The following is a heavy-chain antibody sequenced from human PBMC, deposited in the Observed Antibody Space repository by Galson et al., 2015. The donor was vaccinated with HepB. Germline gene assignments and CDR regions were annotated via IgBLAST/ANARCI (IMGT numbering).Heavy chain of an antibody. Sequence: SLRLSCAASGFTVSSNYMSWVRQAPGKGLEWVSVIYSGGSTYYADSVKGRFTISRDNSKNTLYLQMNSLRAEDTAVYYCARGEGRDGYKLGMISFDYWGQGTLVTVSS. V-gene: IGHV3-53*01. CDR1: GFTVSSNY. J-gene: IGHJ4*02. CDR2: IYSGGST. D-gene: IGHD5-24*01. CDR3: ARGEGRDGYKLGMISFDY.